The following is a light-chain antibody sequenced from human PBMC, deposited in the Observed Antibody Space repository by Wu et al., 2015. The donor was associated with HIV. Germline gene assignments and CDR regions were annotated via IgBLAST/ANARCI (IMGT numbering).Light chain of an antibody. CDR1: QSVSSY. V-gene: IGKV3-11*01. CDR2: DAS. CDR3: QQRSNWPPT. J-gene: IGKJ1*01. Sequence: ETVLTQSPATLSLSPGERATLSCRASQSVSSYLAWYQQKPGQAPRLLIYDASNRATGIPARFSGSGSGTDFTLTISSLEPEDFAVYYCQQRSNWPPTFGQGTKGGNQT.